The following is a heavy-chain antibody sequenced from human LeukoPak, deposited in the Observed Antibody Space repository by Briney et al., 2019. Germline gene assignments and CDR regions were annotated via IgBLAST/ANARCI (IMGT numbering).Heavy chain of an antibody. V-gene: IGHV4-59*01. D-gene: IGHD1-1*01. Sequence: PSETLSLTCTVSGGSISSYYWSWLRQSPGKGLEWIGYIYYSGSTNYNPSLKSRVTISVDTSKNQFSLKLSSVTAADTAVYYCARHGTSGTNLNWFDPWGQGTLVTVSS. CDR1: GGSISSYY. CDR2: IYYSGST. J-gene: IGHJ5*02. CDR3: ARHGTSGTNLNWFDP.